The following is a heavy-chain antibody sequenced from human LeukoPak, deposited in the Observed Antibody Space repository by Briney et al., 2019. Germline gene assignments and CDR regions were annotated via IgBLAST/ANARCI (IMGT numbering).Heavy chain of an antibody. D-gene: IGHD6-13*01. CDR2: ISSTSAYI. Sequence: GGSLRLSCAASGFALNNSLAWVRQAPGKGLEWVSSISSTSAYIHYADSVKGRFTISRDNIDNVVYLQMSSLRAEDTAVYYCARVAVAGPTGWFDPWGQGTLVTVSS. CDR3: ARVAVAGPTGWFDP. V-gene: IGHV3-21*01. J-gene: IGHJ5*02. CDR1: GFALNNS.